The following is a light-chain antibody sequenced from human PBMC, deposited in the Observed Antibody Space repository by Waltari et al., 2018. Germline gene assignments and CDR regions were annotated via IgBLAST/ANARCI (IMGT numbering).Light chain of an antibody. CDR2: DAS. CDR3: QQRDNWPAT. V-gene: IGKV3-11*01. CDR1: QHISSY. J-gene: IGKJ1*01. Sequence: IVLTQSPATLSCSHGEQPPFPCRASQHISSYLAWFQQKPGPSPRRLINDASNRATGIPARFSGSGSGTDFTLTISSLEPEDVAVDFCQQRDNWPATFGQGTKVEI.